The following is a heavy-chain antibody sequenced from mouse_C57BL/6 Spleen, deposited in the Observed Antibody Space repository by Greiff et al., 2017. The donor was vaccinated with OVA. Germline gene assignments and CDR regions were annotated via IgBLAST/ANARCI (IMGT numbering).Heavy chain of an antibody. V-gene: IGHV1-64*01. D-gene: IGHD2-5*01. J-gene: IGHJ3*01. CDR3: ARSDYSNYVGFAY. CDR2: IHPNSGST. CDR1: GYTFTSYW. Sequence: QVQLQQSGAELVKPGASVKLSCKASGYTFTSYWMHWVKQRPGQGLEWIGMIHPNSGSTNYNEKFKSKATLTVDKSSSTAYMQLSSLTSEDSAVYYCARSDYSNYVGFAYWGQGTLVTVSA.